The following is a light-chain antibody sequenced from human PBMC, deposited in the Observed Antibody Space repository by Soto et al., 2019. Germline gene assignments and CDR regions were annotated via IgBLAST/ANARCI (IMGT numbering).Light chain of an antibody. V-gene: IGKV3-15*01. CDR2: GAS. CDR1: QSVSNN. CDR3: QQYNNWART. Sequence: EIVITQSPATLSVSPGERATLSCRASQSVSNNLAWYQQKPGQAPRLLMYGASTRATGIPARFSGSGSGTEFTLTISSLQSADFAVYFCQQYNNWARTFGQGTKVDIK. J-gene: IGKJ1*01.